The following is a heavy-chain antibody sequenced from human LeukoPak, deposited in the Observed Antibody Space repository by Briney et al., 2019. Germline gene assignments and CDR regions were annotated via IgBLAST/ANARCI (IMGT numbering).Heavy chain of an antibody. V-gene: IGHV4-30-4*01. J-gene: IGHJ4*02. D-gene: IGHD3-16*01. Sequence: SQTLSLTCTVSGGSISSGDYYWSWIRQPPGKGLEWIGYIYYSGSTYYNPSLKSRVTISVDRSKNQFSLKLSSVTAADTAVYYCARGGTSPRQYYFDYWGQGTLVTVSS. CDR3: ARGGTSPRQYYFDY. CDR2: IYYSGST. CDR1: GGSISSGDYY.